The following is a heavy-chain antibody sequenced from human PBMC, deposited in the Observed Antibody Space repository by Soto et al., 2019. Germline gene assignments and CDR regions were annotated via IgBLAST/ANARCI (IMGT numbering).Heavy chain of an antibody. CDR2: ISDDGSNK. CDR1: GFTFSNYG. CDR3: TKRRNVLRFLEWSSGMEV. V-gene: IGHV3-30*18. Sequence: XESLRLSCAASGFTFSNYGMHWVRQAPGKGLEWVAFISDDGSNKYYADSMKGRFTMSRDNSKRTLYLQMSSLRVEDTAVYYCTKRRNVLRFLEWSSGMEVWGQGTTVTVSS. D-gene: IGHD3-3*01. J-gene: IGHJ6*02.